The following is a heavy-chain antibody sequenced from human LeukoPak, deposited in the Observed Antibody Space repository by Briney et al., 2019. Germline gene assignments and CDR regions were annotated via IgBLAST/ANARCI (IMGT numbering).Heavy chain of an antibody. CDR1: GFTFDDYT. Sequence: GGSLRLSCAASGFTFDDYTMYWVRQVPGKGLGCLCLMSWDGGSTYYADSVKGRFTISRDNSKSSLYLQMHSLRAEDTALYYCAKSGYSSSWTGFDYWGQGTLVTVSS. J-gene: IGHJ4*02. CDR2: MSWDGGST. V-gene: IGHV3-43*01. D-gene: IGHD6-13*01. CDR3: AKSGYSSSWTGFDY.